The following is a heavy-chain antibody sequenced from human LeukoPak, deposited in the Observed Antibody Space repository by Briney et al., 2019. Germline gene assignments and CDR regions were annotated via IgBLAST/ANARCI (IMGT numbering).Heavy chain of an antibody. V-gene: IGHV4-34*01. D-gene: IGHD6-19*01. CDR2: INHSGST. Sequence: PGGSLRLSCAASGLPFSTFWMDWIRQPPGKGLEWIGEINHSGSTNYNPSLKSRVTISVDTSKNQFSLKLSSVTAADTAVYYCASSGVRHESQAVAGTPFDYWGQGTLVTVSS. J-gene: IGHJ4*02. CDR3: ASSGVRHESQAVAGTPFDY. CDR1: GLPFSTFW.